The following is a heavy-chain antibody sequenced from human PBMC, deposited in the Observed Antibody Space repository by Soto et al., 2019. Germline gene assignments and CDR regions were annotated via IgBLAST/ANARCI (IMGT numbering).Heavy chain of an antibody. CDR2: ISAYNGNT. CDR3: ARDHCSGGSCYPNAFDI. CDR1: GYTFTSYG. D-gene: IGHD2-15*01. J-gene: IGHJ3*02. Sequence: ASVNVYCKASGYTFTSYGISWVRQAPGQGLEWMGWISAYNGNTNYAQKLQGRVTMTTDTSTSTAYMELRSLRSDDTAVYYCARDHCSGGSCYPNAFDISGQGTMVTV. V-gene: IGHV1-18*01.